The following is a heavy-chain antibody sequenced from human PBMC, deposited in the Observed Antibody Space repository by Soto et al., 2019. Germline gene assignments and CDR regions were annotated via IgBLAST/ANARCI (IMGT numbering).Heavy chain of an antibody. CDR2: ISYDGGKK. CDR3: ANVRVGPSYYDYHAMDV. J-gene: IGHJ6*02. D-gene: IGHD1-26*01. Sequence: QVQLVESGGGVVQPGRSLRLSCAASRFTFSNYGMHWVRQAPGNGLEWVAFISYDGGKKDYADSLKGRFTISRDNSKNMLYLQMSTLRVEDTAIYYCANVRVGPSYYDYHAMDVWGQGTTVNVSS. V-gene: IGHV3-30*18. CDR1: RFTFSNYG.